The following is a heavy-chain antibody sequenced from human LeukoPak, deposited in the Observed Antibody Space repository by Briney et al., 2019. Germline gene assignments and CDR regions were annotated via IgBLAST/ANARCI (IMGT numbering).Heavy chain of an antibody. V-gene: IGHV1-8*01. D-gene: IGHD3-10*01. CDR1: GYTFTSYD. Sequence: VASVKVSCKASGYTFTSYDINWVRQATGQGLEWMGWMNPNSDNTGYAQKFQGRVTMTRNTSISTAYMELSSLRSEDTAVYYCARGILYGSGSYRTVWGQGTLVTVSS. J-gene: IGHJ1*01. CDR3: ARGILYGSGSYRTV. CDR2: MNPNSDNT.